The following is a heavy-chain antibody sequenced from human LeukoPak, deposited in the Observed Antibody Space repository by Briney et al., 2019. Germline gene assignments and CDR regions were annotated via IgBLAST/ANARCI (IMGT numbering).Heavy chain of an antibody. CDR3: VKRTGLYFDY. J-gene: IGHJ4*02. V-gene: IGHV3-64D*09. CDR1: GFTFSSYA. Sequence: GGSLRLSCSASGFTFSSYAIHWVRQAPGKGLEYVSGISSNGGNTYNANSLKGRITISRDNSKNTVDLQMSSLRTEDTAVYFCVKRTGLYFDYWGQGTLVTVSS. CDR2: ISSNGGNT. D-gene: IGHD7-27*01.